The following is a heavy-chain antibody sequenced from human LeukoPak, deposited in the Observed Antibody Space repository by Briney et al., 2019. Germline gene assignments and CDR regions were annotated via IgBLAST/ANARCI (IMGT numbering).Heavy chain of an antibody. CDR1: GYSISSGYD. V-gene: IGHV4-38-2*02. Sequence: SETLSLTCTVSGYSISSGYDWGWIRQPPGKGLEWIGSIYYRRTTYYNPSLKSRVTISIDTSKNHFSLRLSSTTAADTAVYYCTTPGTSVYSGSYEDGFGIWGQGTMVAVSS. J-gene: IGHJ3*02. CDR3: TTPGTSVYSGSYEDGFGI. CDR2: IYYRRTT. D-gene: IGHD1-26*01.